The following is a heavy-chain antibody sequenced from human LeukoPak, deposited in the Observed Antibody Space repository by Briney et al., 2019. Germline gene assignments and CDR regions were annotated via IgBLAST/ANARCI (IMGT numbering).Heavy chain of an antibody. CDR2: IYYSGST. V-gene: IGHV4-59*01. CDR3: ARVGYDCSSTSCYRASWFDP. D-gene: IGHD2-2*01. J-gene: IGHJ5*02. Sequence: SETLSLTCTVSGGSISSYYWSWIRQPPGKGLEWIGYIYYSGSTNYNPSLKSRVTISVDTSKNQFSLKLSSVTAADTAVYYCARVGYDCSSTSCYRASWFDPWGQGTLVTVSS. CDR1: GGSISSYY.